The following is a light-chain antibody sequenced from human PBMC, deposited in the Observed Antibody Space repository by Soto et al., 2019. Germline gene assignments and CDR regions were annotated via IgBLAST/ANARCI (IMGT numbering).Light chain of an antibody. J-gene: IGLJ3*02. CDR2: LNSDGRH. CDR3: ETWGTGIWV. Sequence: QSVLTQSPSASASLGASVKLTCTLSSGHSSYAIAWHQQQPDKGPRYLMKLNSDGRHTKGDGIPHRFSGSSSGAERYLTISSLQSEDEAEYYCETWGTGIWVFGGGTKLTVL. CDR1: SGHSSYA. V-gene: IGLV4-69*01.